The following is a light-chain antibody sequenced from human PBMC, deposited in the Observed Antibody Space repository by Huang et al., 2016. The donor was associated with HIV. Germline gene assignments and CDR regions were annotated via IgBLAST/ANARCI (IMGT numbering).Light chain of an antibody. Sequence: DIQMTQSPSSLSASVGDRVTITCRASQSISSFLNWYQLKPGKAPKILIYAASSLQSGVPSRFSGSGSGTDFTLTISSLQPEDFATYYCQQSYSTPPVYTFGQGTKLEIK. V-gene: IGKV1-39*01. CDR2: AAS. J-gene: IGKJ2*01. CDR3: QQSYSTPPVYT. CDR1: QSISSF.